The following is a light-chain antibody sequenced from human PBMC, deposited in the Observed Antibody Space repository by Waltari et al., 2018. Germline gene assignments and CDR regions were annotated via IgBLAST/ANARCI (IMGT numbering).Light chain of an antibody. Sequence: HSVLTQPPSVSAAPGQTVTISYSGSISNFGNYSVYWYHQLPGAAPKLLIYDNNKRPSGIPDRFSASKSVTSATLAITGLQIGDEADYYCATWDNSLSEVVFGGGTKLTVL. CDR2: DNN. CDR1: ISNFGNYS. CDR3: ATWDNSLSEVV. V-gene: IGLV1-51*01. J-gene: IGLJ2*01.